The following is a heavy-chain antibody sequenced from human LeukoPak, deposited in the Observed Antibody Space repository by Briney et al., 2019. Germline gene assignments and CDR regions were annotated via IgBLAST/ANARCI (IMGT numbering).Heavy chain of an antibody. J-gene: IGHJ4*02. V-gene: IGHV3-20*04. CDR2: INWNGGST. D-gene: IGHD1-26*01. Sequence: GGSLRLSCAASGFTFDDYGMSWVRQGPGKGLEWVSNINWNGGSTVYTDSVKGRFTISRDNAKNSLYLQMNSLRAEDTALYYCARDQSRAKARGSWSYPTDYWGQGTLVTVSS. CDR3: ARDQSRAKARGSWSYPTDY. CDR1: GFTFDDYG.